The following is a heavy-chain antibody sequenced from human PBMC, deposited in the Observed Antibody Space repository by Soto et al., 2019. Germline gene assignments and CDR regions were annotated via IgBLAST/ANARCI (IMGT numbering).Heavy chain of an antibody. V-gene: IGHV1-18*01. CDR2: ISAYNGNT. J-gene: IGHJ5*02. CDR1: GYTFTSYG. CDR3: ARDRGTEYYDFWSGLYWFDP. Sequence: ASVKVSCKASGYTFTSYGISWVRQAPGQGLEWLGWISAYNGNTNYAQKLQGRVTMTTDTSTSTAYMELRSLRSDDTAVYYCARDRGTEYYDFWSGLYWFDPWGQGTLVTVSS. D-gene: IGHD3-3*01.